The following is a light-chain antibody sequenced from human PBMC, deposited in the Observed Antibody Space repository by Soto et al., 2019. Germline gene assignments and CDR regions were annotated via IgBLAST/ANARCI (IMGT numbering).Light chain of an antibody. J-gene: IGLJ1*01. CDR3: CSYTGSSTFYV. V-gene: IGLV2-23*01. CDR1: SSDVGSYNL. CDR2: EGS. Sequence: QSVLTQPASVSGSPGQSITISCTGTSSDVGSYNLVSWYQQHPGKAPKLMIYEGSKRPSGVSNRFSGSKSGNTASLTISGLQAEDEADYYCCSYTGSSTFYVFGT.